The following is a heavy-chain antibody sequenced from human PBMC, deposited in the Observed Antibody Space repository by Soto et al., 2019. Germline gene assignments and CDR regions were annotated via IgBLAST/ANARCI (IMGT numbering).Heavy chain of an antibody. CDR1: GYSFTSYW. D-gene: IGHD5-18*01. CDR3: ARHVRGYSYGHDYYYMDV. J-gene: IGHJ6*03. V-gene: IGHV5-51*01. Sequence: PGESLKISCKGSGYSFTSYWIGWVRQMPGKGLEWMGIIYPGDSDTRYSPSFQGQVTISADKSISTAYLQWSSLKASDTAMYYCARHVRGYSYGHDYYYMDVWGKGTTVTVSS. CDR2: IYPGDSDT.